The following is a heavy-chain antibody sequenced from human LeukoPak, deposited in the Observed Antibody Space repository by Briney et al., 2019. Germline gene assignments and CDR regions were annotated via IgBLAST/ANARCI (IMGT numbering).Heavy chain of an antibody. D-gene: IGHD3-22*01. Sequence: SETLSLTCTVSGYSISSGYYWGWIRQPPGKGLEWIGSIYHSGSTYYNPSLKSRVTISVDTSKNQFSLKLSSVTAADTAVYYCARMYSSGWFDPWGQGTLVTVSS. J-gene: IGHJ5*02. CDR1: GYSISSGYY. CDR3: ARMYSSGWFDP. V-gene: IGHV4-38-2*02. CDR2: IYHSGST.